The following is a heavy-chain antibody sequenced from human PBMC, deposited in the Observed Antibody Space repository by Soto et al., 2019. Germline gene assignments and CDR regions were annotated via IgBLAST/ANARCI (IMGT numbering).Heavy chain of an antibody. CDR1: GFTFSSYS. CDR2: ISSSSSYI. CDR3: ARSGIVVVPAAPDY. J-gene: IGHJ4*02. V-gene: IGHV3-21*01. D-gene: IGHD2-2*01. Sequence: NPGGSLRLSCAASGFTFSSYSMNWVRQAPGKGLEWVSSISSSSSYIYYADSVKGRFTISRDNAKNSLYLQMNSLRAEDTAVYYCARSGIVVVPAAPDYWGQGTLVTVSS.